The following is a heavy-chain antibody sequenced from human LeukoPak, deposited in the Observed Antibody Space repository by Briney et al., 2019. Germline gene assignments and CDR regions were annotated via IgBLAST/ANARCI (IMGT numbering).Heavy chain of an antibody. J-gene: IGHJ6*02. D-gene: IGHD3-22*01. CDR3: ARDTHYYDSSGSPKYYYYGMDV. V-gene: IGHV1-69*04. Sequence: ASVKVSCKASGGTFSSYAISWVRQAPGQGLEWMGRIIPILGIANYAQKFQGRGTITADKSTSTAYMELSSLRSEDTAVYYCARDTHYYDSSGSPKYYYYGMDVWGQGTTVTVSS. CDR1: GGTFSSYA. CDR2: IIPILGIA.